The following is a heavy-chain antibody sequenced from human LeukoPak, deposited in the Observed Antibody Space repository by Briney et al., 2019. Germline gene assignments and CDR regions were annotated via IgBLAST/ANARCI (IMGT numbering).Heavy chain of an antibody. Sequence: GVSLRLSCAASGFTFSSYGMHWVRQAPGKGLEWVAVIWYDGSNKYYADSVKGRLTISRENSKNTLYLQMNSLRAEETAVYYCAKGVGATSNGGQGTLVTVSS. V-gene: IGHV3-33*06. CDR3: AKGVGATSN. J-gene: IGHJ4*02. CDR2: IWYDGSNK. CDR1: GFTFSSYG. D-gene: IGHD1-26*01.